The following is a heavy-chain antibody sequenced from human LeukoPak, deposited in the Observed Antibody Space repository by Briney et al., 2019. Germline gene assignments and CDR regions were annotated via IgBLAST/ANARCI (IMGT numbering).Heavy chain of an antibody. CDR1: GFTFSSYA. CDR3: ARQDVAVAGQYYFDY. CDR2: ISSNGGST. J-gene: IGHJ4*02. Sequence: GGSLRLSCAASGFTFSSYAMHWVRQAPGKGLEYVSAISSNGGSTYYANSVKGRFTISRDNSKNTLYLQMGSLRAEDMAVYYCARQDVAVAGQYYFDYWGQGTLVTVSS. D-gene: IGHD6-19*01. V-gene: IGHV3-64*01.